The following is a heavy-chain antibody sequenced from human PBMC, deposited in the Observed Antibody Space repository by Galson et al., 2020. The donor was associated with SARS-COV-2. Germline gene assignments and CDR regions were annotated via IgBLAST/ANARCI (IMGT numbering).Heavy chain of an antibody. CDR2: ISTSGSNI. CDR3: ARDVADYYDSSGYHLDY. CDR1: GLTSSDYY. D-gene: IGHD3-22*01. V-gene: IGHV3-11*04. J-gene: IGHJ4*02. Sequence: NAGGSLRLSCAASGLTSSDYYMSWLRQAPGKELEWVSYISTSGSNIYYADSVKGRFTISRDNAKNSLYLQMNSLRAEDTAVYYCARDVADYYDSSGYHLDYWGQGTLVTVSS.